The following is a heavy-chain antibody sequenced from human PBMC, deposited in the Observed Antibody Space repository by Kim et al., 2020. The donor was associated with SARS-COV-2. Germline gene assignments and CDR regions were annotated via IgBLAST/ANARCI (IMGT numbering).Heavy chain of an antibody. D-gene: IGHD2-8*01. CDR2: IYYSGST. V-gene: IGHV4-39*01. CDR1: GGSISSSSYY. J-gene: IGHJ5*02. CDR3: ARPNGAFPGSWFDP. Sequence: SETLSLTCTVSGGSISSSSYYWGWIRQPPGKGLEWIGSIYYSGSTYYNPSLKSRVTISVDTSKNQFSLKLSSVTAADTAVYYCARPNGAFPGSWFDPWGQGTLVTVSS.